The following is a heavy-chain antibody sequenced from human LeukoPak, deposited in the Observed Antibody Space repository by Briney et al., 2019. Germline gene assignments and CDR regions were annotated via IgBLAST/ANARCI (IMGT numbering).Heavy chain of an antibody. CDR3: ATWMITFGGVMDYFDY. CDR1: GFTFSSYG. D-gene: IGHD3-16*01. Sequence: GRSLRLSCAASGFTFSSYGMHWVRQAPGKGLEWVAVISYDGSNKYYADSVKGRFTISRDNSKNTLYLQMNSLRAEDTAVYYCATWMITFGGVMDYFDYWGQGTLVTVSS. J-gene: IGHJ4*02. V-gene: IGHV3-30*03. CDR2: ISYDGSNK.